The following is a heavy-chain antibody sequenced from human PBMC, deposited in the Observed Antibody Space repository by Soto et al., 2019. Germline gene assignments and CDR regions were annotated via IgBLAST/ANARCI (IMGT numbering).Heavy chain of an antibody. V-gene: IGHV3-13*01. D-gene: IGHD6-19*01. Sequence: PGGSLRLSCAASGFTFSSYDMHWVRQATGKGLEWVSAIGTAGDTYYPGSVKGRFTISRENAKNSLYLQMNSLRAGDTAVYYCARSGVAVAGTTSFDYWGQGTLVTVSS. CDR2: IGTAGDT. CDR3: ARSGVAVAGTTSFDY. J-gene: IGHJ4*02. CDR1: GFTFSSYD.